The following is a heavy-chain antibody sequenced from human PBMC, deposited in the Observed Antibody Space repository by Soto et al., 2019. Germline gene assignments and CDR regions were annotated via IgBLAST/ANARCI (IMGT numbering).Heavy chain of an antibody. V-gene: IGHV3-30-3*01. Sequence: QVQLVESGGGVVQPGRSLRLSCAASGFTFSSYAMHWVRQAPGKGLEWVAVISYDGSNKYYADSVKGRFTISRDDSKNTLFLQMNSLRPEDTAVYYCVRDRKGGDSWFWDYFDYWGQGILVTVSS. CDR2: ISYDGSNK. CDR3: VRDRKGGDSWFWDYFDY. J-gene: IGHJ4*02. CDR1: GFTFSSYA. D-gene: IGHD6-13*01.